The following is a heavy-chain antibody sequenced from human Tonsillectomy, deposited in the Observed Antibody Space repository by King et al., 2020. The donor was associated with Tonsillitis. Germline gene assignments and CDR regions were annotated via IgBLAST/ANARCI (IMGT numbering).Heavy chain of an antibody. D-gene: IGHD5-18*01. J-gene: IGHJ4*02. Sequence: QLVQSGAEVKKPGASVKVSCKVSGYTLTELSMHWVRQAPGKGLEWMGGFDPEDGETIYAQKFQGRVTMTEDTSTDTAYMELSSLRPEDTAVYYCATIQLDAAMTPMRFDYWGQGTLVTVSS. CDR3: ATIQLDAAMTPMRFDY. CDR1: GYTLTELS. V-gene: IGHV1-24*01. CDR2: FDPEDGET.